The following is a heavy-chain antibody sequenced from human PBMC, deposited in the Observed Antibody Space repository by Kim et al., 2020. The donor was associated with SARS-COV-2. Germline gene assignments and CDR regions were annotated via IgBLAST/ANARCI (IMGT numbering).Heavy chain of an antibody. D-gene: IGHD2-15*01. CDR3: AREVRWVNCSGGSCSQFDP. V-gene: IGHV4-31*03. Sequence: SETLSLTCTVSGGSISSGGYYWSWIRQHPGKGLEWIGYIYYSGSTYYNPSLKSRVTISVDTSKNQFSLKLSSVTAADTAVYYCAREVRWVNCSGGSCSQFDPWGQGTLVTVSS. J-gene: IGHJ5*02. CDR2: IYYSGST. CDR1: GGSISSGGYY.